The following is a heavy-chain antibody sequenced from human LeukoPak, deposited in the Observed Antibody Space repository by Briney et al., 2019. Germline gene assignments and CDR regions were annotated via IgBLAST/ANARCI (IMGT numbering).Heavy chain of an antibody. Sequence: GGSLRLSCAASGFTFSSYAMNWVRQAPGKGLEWVSSISSSNSHIYYADSVKGRFTISRDNAKNSLYLQMNSLRAEDTAVYYCARGFYCTSTSCSTGFDYWGQGALVTVSS. CDR2: ISSSNSHI. CDR3: ARGFYCTSTSCSTGFDY. J-gene: IGHJ4*02. D-gene: IGHD2-2*01. CDR1: GFTFSSYA. V-gene: IGHV3-21*01.